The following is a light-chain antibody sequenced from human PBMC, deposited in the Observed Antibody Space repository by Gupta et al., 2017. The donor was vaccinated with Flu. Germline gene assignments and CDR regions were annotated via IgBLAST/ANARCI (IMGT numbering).Light chain of an antibody. J-gene: IGKJ2*01. CDR2: WAS. CDR3: QQYYSTPYT. Sequence: LIQSPYSLAVSLGERATINCKSSQSVLYSSNNKNYLAWYQQKPGQPPKLLIYWASTRESGVPDRFSGSGSGTDFTLTISSLQAEDVAVYYCQQYYSTPYTFGQGTKLEIK. V-gene: IGKV4-1*01. CDR1: QSVLYSSNNKNY.